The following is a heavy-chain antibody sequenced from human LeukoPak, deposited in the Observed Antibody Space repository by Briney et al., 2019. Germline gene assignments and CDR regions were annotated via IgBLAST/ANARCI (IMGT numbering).Heavy chain of an antibody. CDR2: ISSSSSYI. CDR3: AKGFIVVVPAAFDY. V-gene: IGHV3-21*01. D-gene: IGHD2-2*01. Sequence: KPGGSLRLSCAASGFTFSSYSMNWVRQAPGKGLEWVSSISSSSSYIYYADSVKGRFTISRDNSKNTLYLQMNSLRAEDTAVYYCAKGFIVVVPAAFDYWGQGTLVTVSS. CDR1: GFTFSSYS. J-gene: IGHJ4*02.